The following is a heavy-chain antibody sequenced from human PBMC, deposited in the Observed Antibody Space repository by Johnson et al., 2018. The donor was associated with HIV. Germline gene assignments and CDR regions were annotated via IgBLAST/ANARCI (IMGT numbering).Heavy chain of an antibody. D-gene: IGHD1-26*01. CDR3: AKDRVGATDANAFDI. CDR1: GFTFDDYG. CDR2: FNWNGGNT. Sequence: VQLVESGGGIVRPGGSLRLSCVAPGFTFDDYGMSWVRQAPGKGLEWVSGFNWNGGNTGCSVPVNGRFTISRDNSKNTLYLQMNSLRAEDTAVYYCAKDRVGATDANAFDIWGQGTMVTVSS. J-gene: IGHJ3*02. V-gene: IGHV3-20*04.